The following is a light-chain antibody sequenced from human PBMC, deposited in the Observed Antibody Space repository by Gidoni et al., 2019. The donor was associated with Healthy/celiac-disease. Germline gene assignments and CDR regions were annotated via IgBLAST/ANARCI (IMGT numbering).Light chain of an antibody. J-gene: IGLJ2*01. CDR3: QAWGSSTYVV. CDR2: QDS. CDR1: KLGDKY. Sequence: SDELSKAPSGAESRGQTARITCSGDKLGDKYACWYKQKPGQSPVLVICQDSKRPSGIPERFSGSNSGNAATLTISGTLAMDEADDCCQAWGSSTYVVFGGGTKLPVL. V-gene: IGLV3-1*01.